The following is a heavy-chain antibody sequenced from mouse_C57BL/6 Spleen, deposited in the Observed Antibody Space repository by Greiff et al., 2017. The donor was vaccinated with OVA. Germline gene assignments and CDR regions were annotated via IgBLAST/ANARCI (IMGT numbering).Heavy chain of an antibody. J-gene: IGHJ4*01. D-gene: IGHD1-1*01. V-gene: IGHV5-12*01. CDR1: GFTFSDYY. Sequence: EVQVVESGGGLVQPGGSLKLSCAASGFTFSDYYMYWVRQTPEKRLEWVAYISNGGGSTYYPDTVKGRFTISRDNAKNTLYLQMSRLKSEDTAMYYCARPVYYGSSRGDAMDYWGQGTSVTVSS. CDR2: ISNGGGST. CDR3: ARPVYYGSSRGDAMDY.